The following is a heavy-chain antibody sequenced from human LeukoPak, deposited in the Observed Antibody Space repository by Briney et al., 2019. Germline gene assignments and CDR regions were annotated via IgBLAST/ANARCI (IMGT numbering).Heavy chain of an antibody. J-gene: IGHJ4*02. Sequence: ASVKVSCTASGYTFTGYYMHWVRQAPGQGLEWMGWINPNSGGTNYAQKFRGWVTMTRDTSISTAYMELSRLRSDDTAVYYCAAGYSSGYYPLDYWGQGTLVTVSS. CDR3: AAGYSSGYYPLDY. CDR2: INPNSGGT. D-gene: IGHD3-22*01. CDR1: GYTFTGYY. V-gene: IGHV1-2*04.